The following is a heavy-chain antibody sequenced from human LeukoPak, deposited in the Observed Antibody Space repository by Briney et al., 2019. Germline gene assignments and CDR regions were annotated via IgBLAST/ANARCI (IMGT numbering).Heavy chain of an antibody. CDR3: AKRGHYSINWYHYFDY. V-gene: IGHV3-23*01. D-gene: IGHD6-13*01. J-gene: IGHJ4*02. Sequence: TGGSLRLSCAASGFTFSSYAMSWVRQAPGKGLEWVSAISGSGGNTYYADSVKGRFTISRDNSKNTLYLQMNSLRPDDTAVYYCAKRGHYSINWYHYFDYWGQGTLVTVSS. CDR1: GFTFSSYA. CDR2: ISGSGGNT.